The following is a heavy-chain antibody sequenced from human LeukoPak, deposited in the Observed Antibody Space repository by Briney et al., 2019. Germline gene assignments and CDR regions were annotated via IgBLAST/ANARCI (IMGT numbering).Heavy chain of an antibody. CDR2: IWYDGSNK. CDR1: GFTFSSYG. Sequence: GGSLRLSCAASGFTFSSYGMHWVRQAPGKGLEWVAVIWYDGSNKYYADSVKGRFTISRDNSKNTLYLQMNSLRVDDTAVYYCASRTWTGAGYYAFDIWGQGTMVTVSS. J-gene: IGHJ3*02. V-gene: IGHV3-33*01. CDR3: ASRTWTGAGYYAFDI. D-gene: IGHD3/OR15-3a*01.